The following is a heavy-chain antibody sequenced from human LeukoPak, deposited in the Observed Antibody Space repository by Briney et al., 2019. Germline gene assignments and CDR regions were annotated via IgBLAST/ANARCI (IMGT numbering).Heavy chain of an antibody. J-gene: IGHJ5*02. CDR1: GFTFSSYG. V-gene: IGHV3-33*01. CDR3: ARDIAAAVNWFDP. Sequence: PGGSLRLSCAASGFTFSSYGMHWVRQAPGKGLEWVAVIWYDGSNKYYADSVRGRFTISRDNSKNTLYLQMNSLRAEDTAVYYCARDIAAAVNWFDPWGQGTLVTVSS. D-gene: IGHD6-13*01. CDR2: IWYDGSNK.